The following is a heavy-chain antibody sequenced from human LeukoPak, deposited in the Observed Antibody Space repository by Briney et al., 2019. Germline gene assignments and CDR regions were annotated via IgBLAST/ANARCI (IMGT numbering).Heavy chain of an antibody. CDR2: IYYSANT. J-gene: IGHJ5*02. D-gene: IGHD4-11*01. CDR3: ARHDYRNDNWFDP. Sequence: KTSETLSLTCTVPGGSISSSGYYWGWIRQPPGKGLEWIGSIYYSANTYYNPSLKSRVTIFVDTSKNQFSLKLSSVTAADTAVYYCARHDYRNDNWFDPWGQGTLVTVSS. CDR1: GGSISSSGYY. V-gene: IGHV4-39*01.